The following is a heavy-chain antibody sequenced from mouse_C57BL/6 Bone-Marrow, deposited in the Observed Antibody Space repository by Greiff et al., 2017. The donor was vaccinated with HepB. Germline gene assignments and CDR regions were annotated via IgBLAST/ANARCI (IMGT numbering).Heavy chain of an antibody. CDR3: AREYYGSSYNWDFDV. CDR2: IYPRSGNT. Sequence: QVQLQQSGAELARPGASVKLSCKASGYTFTSYGISWVKQRTGQGLEWIGEIYPRSGNTYYNEKFKGKATLTADKSSSTAYMALRSLTSEDSAVYFCAREYYGSSYNWDFDVWGTGTTVTVSS. CDR1: GYTFTSYG. J-gene: IGHJ1*03. V-gene: IGHV1-81*01. D-gene: IGHD1-1*01.